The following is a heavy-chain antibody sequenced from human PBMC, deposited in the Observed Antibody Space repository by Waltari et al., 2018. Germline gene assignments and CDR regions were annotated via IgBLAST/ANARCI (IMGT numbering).Heavy chain of an antibody. J-gene: IGHJ4*01. CDR3: ARLDSRIFFDF. Sequence: QVQLHESGPGLVKASETLYLTCDVSGHSVSSGYYWGWIRQPPGKGLEWIGSIYESGSTHYNPSLQSRIIISLERSKNQFSLRVSSVTAADTAVYYCARLDSRIFFDFWGHGILVTVSS. V-gene: IGHV4-38-2*01. CDR1: GHSVSSGYY. CDR2: IYESGST.